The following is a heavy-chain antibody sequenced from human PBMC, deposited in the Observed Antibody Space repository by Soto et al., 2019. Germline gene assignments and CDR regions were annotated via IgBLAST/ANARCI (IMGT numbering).Heavy chain of an antibody. CDR1: GFTFSSYG. D-gene: IGHD4-4*01. V-gene: IGHV3-30*18. CDR2: ISYDGSNK. Sequence: GGSLRLSCAASGFTFSSYGMHWVRQAPGKGLEWVAVISYDGSNKYYADSVKGRFTISRDNSKNTLYLQMNSLRAEDTAVYYCAKGLPGALTTVTTKGYGMDVWGQGTTVTVSS. CDR3: AKGLPGALTTVTTKGYGMDV. J-gene: IGHJ6*02.